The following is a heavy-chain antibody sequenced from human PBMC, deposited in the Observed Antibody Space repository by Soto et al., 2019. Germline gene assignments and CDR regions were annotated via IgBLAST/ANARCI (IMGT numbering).Heavy chain of an antibody. Sequence: QVQLVESGGGVVQPGRSLRLSCAASGFTFSSYAIHWVRQAPGKGLEWVALISYDGNTKYYADSVKGRFTISRDNSKNTVYLQMNSLRTEDMAVCYCAGVEAVVVTWWYFALWGRGTLVTVSS. J-gene: IGHJ2*01. CDR2: ISYDGNTK. V-gene: IGHV3-30*03. D-gene: IGHD6-19*01. CDR1: GFTFSSYA. CDR3: AGVEAVVVTWWYFAL.